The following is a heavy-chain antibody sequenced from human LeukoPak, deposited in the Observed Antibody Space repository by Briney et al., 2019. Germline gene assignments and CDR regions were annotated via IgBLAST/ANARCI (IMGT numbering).Heavy chain of an antibody. CDR1: GFTVSSNY. V-gene: IGHV3-66*01. D-gene: IGHD3-22*01. CDR2: IYSGGST. J-gene: IGHJ6*02. CDR3: ARDLYYYDSSGYSSYGMDV. Sequence: GGSLRLSCAASGFTVSSNYMSWVRQAPGKGLEWVSVIYSGGSTYYADSVKGRFTISRDNSKNTLYLQMNSLRAEDTAVYYCARDLYYYDSSGYSSYGMDVWGQGTTVTVSS.